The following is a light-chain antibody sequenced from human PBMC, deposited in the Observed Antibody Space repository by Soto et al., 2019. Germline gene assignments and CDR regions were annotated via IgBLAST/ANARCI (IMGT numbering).Light chain of an antibody. V-gene: IGLV2-14*01. Sequence: QSALTQPASVSGSPGQSITLSCTGTTSDVGGYHFVSWYQQHPGKAPKLMIYEVTNRPSGVSDRFSGSKSGNTASLTISGIQAEDEADYYCYSYTTTSTYVFGSGTKLTVL. J-gene: IGLJ1*01. CDR2: EVT. CDR1: TSDVGGYHF. CDR3: YSYTTTSTYV.